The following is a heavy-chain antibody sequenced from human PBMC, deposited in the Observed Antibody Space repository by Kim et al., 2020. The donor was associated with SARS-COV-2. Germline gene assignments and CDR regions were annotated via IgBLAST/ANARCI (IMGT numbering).Heavy chain of an antibody. V-gene: IGHV1-24*01. J-gene: IGHJ5*02. Sequence: QKFQGRVTMTEDTSTDTAYMELSSLRSEDTAVYYCATAGVRGVPNNWFDPWGQGTLVTVSS. D-gene: IGHD3-10*01. CDR3: ATAGVRGVPNNWFDP.